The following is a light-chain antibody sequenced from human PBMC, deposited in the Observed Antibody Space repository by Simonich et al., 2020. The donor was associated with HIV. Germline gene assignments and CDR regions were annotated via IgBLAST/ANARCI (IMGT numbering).Light chain of an antibody. V-gene: IGLV2-11*01. CDR3: CSYAGSSGFV. J-gene: IGLJ2*01. Sequence: QSALTQPRSVSGSPGQSVTISCTGTTRDVGGYNSVSWYQQHPGKAPKLMIYDVSKWPSGVPDRFSGAKSGNTASLNISGLQTEDEADYYCCSYAGSSGFVFGGGTKLTVL. CDR1: TRDVGGYNS. CDR2: DVS.